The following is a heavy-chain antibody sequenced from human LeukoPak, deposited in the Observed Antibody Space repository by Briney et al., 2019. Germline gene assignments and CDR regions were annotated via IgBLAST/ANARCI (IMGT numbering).Heavy chain of an antibody. V-gene: IGHV3-11*03. CDR3: AKTSRRNSAYDSPFDY. D-gene: IGHD5-12*01. Sequence: GGSLTLSCAASGFTFSDYYMSWIRQAPGKGLEWVSYISGSSDYTNYADSVKGRFTISRDNSKNTLFLQMNSLRAEDTAIYYCAKTSRRNSAYDSPFDYWGQGTLVTVSS. CDR1: GFTFSDYY. CDR2: ISGSSDYT. J-gene: IGHJ4*02.